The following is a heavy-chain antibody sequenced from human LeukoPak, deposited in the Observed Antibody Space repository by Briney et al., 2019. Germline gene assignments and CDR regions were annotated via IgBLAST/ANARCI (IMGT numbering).Heavy chain of an antibody. Sequence: SETVSLTCAVYGGSFSGYYWSWVRQPPGKGLEWIGEISHIGSTNYNPSLESRVTISVDTSKNQFSLKLSSVTAADTAVYYCARGRWEVRFDPWGQGTLVTVSS. J-gene: IGHJ5*02. V-gene: IGHV4-34*01. CDR3: ARGRWEVRFDP. CDR2: ISHIGST. CDR1: GGSFSGYY. D-gene: IGHD1-26*01.